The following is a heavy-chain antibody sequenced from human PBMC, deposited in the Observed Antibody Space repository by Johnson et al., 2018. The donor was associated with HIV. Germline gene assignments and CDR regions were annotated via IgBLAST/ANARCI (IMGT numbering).Heavy chain of an antibody. Sequence: VQLVESGGGLVQPGRSLTLSCAASGFTFHDYAMHWVRQAPGKGLEWVSGINWNSGSMDYADSVKGRFTISRDNAKSSLFLQMSGLRAGDTALYYCAKDLGYSSGLGNTAFDMWGLGTMVTVSS. J-gene: IGHJ3*02. CDR1: GFTFHDYA. CDR3: AKDLGYSSGLGNTAFDM. D-gene: IGHD6-19*01. V-gene: IGHV3-9*01. CDR2: INWNSGSM.